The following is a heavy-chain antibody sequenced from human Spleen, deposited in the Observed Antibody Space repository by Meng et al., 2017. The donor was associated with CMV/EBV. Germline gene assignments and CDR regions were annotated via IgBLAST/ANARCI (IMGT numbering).Heavy chain of an antibody. D-gene: IGHD3-10*01. CDR2: INHSGST. V-gene: IGHV4-34*01. J-gene: IGHJ5*02. CDR1: GGSFSGYY. Sequence: GSLRLSCAVYGGSFSGYYWSWIRQPPGKGLEWIGEINHSGSTNYNPSLKSRVTISVDTSKNQFYLSLHSLTAADTAVYYCALTMDNWFDPWGQGTPVTVSS. CDR3: ALTMDNWFDP.